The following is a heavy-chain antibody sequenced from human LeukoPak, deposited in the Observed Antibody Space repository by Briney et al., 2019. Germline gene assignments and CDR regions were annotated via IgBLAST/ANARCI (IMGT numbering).Heavy chain of an antibody. D-gene: IGHD4-17*01. V-gene: IGHV1-69*04. Sequence: SVKVSCKASGGTFISYAISWVRQAPGQGLEWMGRIIPILGIANYAQKFQGRVTITADKSTSTAYMELSSLRSEDTAVYYCARVGDYGDYVTLVDYWGQGTLVTVSS. CDR2: IIPILGIA. CDR3: ARVGDYGDYVTLVDY. CDR1: GGTFISYA. J-gene: IGHJ4*02.